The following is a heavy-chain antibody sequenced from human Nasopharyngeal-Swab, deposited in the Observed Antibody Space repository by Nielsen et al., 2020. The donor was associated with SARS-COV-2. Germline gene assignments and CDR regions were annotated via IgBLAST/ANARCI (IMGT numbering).Heavy chain of an antibody. CDR1: GFTFSSYW. CDR2: INSDGSST. J-gene: IGHJ4*02. D-gene: IGHD6-6*01. CDR3: TAARTL. Sequence: GESLKISCAAFGFTFSSYWMHWVRQAPGKGLVWVSRINSDGSSTSYADSVKGRFTISRDNAKNTLYLQMNSLRAGDTAVYYCTAARTLWGQGTLVTVSS. V-gene: IGHV3-74*01.